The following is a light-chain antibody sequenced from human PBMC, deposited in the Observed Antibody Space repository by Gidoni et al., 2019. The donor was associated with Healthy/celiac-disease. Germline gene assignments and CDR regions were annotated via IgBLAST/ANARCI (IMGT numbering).Light chain of an antibody. CDR3: QQYGSSPLT. Sequence: ELVSTQSPGTLSLSPGPRATLSCRASQSISSSYSAWYQQKPGQAPRLLVYGASSRATGIPDRFSGSGSETDFTLTISRLEPEDIAVYYCQQYGSSPLTFGGGTKVEIK. CDR2: GAS. CDR1: QSISSSY. J-gene: IGKJ4*01. V-gene: IGKV3-20*01.